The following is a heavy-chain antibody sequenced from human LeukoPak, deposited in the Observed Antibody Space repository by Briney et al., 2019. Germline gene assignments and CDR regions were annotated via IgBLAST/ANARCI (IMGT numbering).Heavy chain of an antibody. CDR3: ASGSPQLNYYDSSGYLLTSFDY. V-gene: IGHV1-69*13. D-gene: IGHD3-22*01. CDR2: IIPIFGTA. CDR1: GGTFSSYA. J-gene: IGHJ4*02. Sequence: SVKVSCKASGGTFSSYAISWVRQAPGQGLEWMGGIIPIFGTANYAQKFQGRVTITADESTSTAYMELSSLRSEDTAVYYCASGSPQLNYYDSSGYLLTSFDYWGQGTLVTVSS.